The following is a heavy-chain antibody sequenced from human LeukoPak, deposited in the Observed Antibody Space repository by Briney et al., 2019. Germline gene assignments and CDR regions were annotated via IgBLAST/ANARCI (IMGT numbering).Heavy chain of an antibody. D-gene: IGHD6-13*01. Sequence: GGSLRLSCAASGFTVSSNYMSWVRQAPGKGLEWVSVIYSGGDRYYSDSVKGRFTISRDSSKNTLYLQINSLTADDTAVYYCASPYNNSWYGLGYWGQGTLVTLSS. CDR2: IYSGGDR. CDR3: ASPYNNSWYGLGY. CDR1: GFTVSSNY. V-gene: IGHV3-53*01. J-gene: IGHJ4*02.